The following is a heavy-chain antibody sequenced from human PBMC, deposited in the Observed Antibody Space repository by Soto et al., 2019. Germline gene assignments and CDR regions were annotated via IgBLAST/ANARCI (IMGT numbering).Heavy chain of an antibody. J-gene: IGHJ5*02. V-gene: IGHV4-59*08. D-gene: IGHD2-2*02. CDR3: ARQVPAAIRLGWFDP. Sequence: SETLSLTCTVSGGSISSYYWSWIRQPPGKGLEWIGYIYCSGSTNYNPSLKSRVTISVDTSKNQFSLKLSSVTAADTAVYYCARQVPAAIRLGWFDPWGQGTLVTVSS. CDR1: GGSISSYY. CDR2: IYCSGST.